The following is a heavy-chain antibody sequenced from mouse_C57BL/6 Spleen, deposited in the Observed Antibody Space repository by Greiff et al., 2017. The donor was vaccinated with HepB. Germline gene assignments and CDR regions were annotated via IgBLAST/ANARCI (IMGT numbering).Heavy chain of an antibody. CDR2: IDPSDSYT. CDR3: ALLGDVGY. V-gene: IGHV1-69*01. Sequence: QVQLQQSGAELVMPGASVKLSCKASGYTFTSYWMHWVKQRPGQGLEWIGEIDPSDSYTNYNQKFKGKSTLTVDKSSSTAYMQLSSLTSEDSAVYYCALLGDVGYWGQGTTLTVSS. CDR1: GYTFTSYW. D-gene: IGHD2-1*01. J-gene: IGHJ2*01.